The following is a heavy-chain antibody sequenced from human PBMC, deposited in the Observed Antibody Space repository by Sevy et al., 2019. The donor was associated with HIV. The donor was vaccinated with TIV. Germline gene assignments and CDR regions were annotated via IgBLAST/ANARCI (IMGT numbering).Heavy chain of an antibody. CDR2: NYYSGDT. D-gene: IGHD2-15*01. J-gene: IGHJ2*01. Sequence: SETLSLTCIVSGGSISGSNYYWGWVRQSPGKGPEWIGSNYYSGDTYYNPSLKSRVTISVDTSKNQFSVNLNSMTAADTAVYYCARHRAYCSDGSCYSPWYFDLLGRGTLVTVSS. V-gene: IGHV4-39*01. CDR3: ARHRAYCSDGSCYSPWYFDL. CDR1: GGSISGSNYY.